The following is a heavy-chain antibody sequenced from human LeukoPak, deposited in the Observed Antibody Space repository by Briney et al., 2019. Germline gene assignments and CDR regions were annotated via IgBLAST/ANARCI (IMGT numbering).Heavy chain of an antibody. CDR3: ARTYYDFWSGALMSWFDP. D-gene: IGHD3-3*01. V-gene: IGHV4-34*01. J-gene: IGHJ5*02. CDR2: INHSGST. Sequence: SETLSLTCAVYGGSFSGYYWSWIRRPPGKGLEWIGEINHSGSTNYNPSLKSRVTISVDTSKNQFSPKLSSVTAADTAVYYCARTYYDFWSGALMSWFDPWGQGTLVTVSS. CDR1: GGSFSGYY.